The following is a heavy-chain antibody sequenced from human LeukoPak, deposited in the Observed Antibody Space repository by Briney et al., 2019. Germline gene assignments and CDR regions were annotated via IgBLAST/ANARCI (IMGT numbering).Heavy chain of an antibody. V-gene: IGHV3-30*02. CDR2: IRYDGSNK. CDR3: ANKTAVAGYFDY. CDR1: GFTFSSYG. Sequence: PGGSLRLSCAASGFTFSSYGMHWVRQAPGKGLEWVAFIRYDGSNKYYADSVKGRFTISRDNSKNTLYLQMNSLRAEDTAVYYCANKTAVAGYFDYWGQGTLVTVSS. J-gene: IGHJ4*02. D-gene: IGHD6-19*01.